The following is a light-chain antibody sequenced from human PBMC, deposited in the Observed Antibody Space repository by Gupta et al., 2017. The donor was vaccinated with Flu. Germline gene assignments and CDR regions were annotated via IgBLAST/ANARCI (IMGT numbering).Light chain of an antibody. CDR2: EVS. V-gene: IGLV2-14*01. CDR1: SSDVGGYNY. J-gene: IGLJ1*01. CDR3: SSYTSSSTYV. Sequence: QSALTPPASVSGSPGQSTTLSCTATSSDVGGYNYVSWYQQHPGKAPKLMIYEVSNRPSGVSNRFSGSTSGNTASLTISGLQAEDEADYYCSSYTSSSTYVFGTGTKVTVL.